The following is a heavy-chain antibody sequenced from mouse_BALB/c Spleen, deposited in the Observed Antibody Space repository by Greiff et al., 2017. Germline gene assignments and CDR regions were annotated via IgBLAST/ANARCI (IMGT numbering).Heavy chain of an antibody. CDR3: ARKYGSGDYYAMDY. CDR2: ISNGGGST. Sequence: EVQLVESGGGLVKPGGSLKLSCAASGFAFSSYTMSWVRQTPEKRLEWVAYISNGGGSTYYPDTVKGRFTISRDNAKNTLYLQMSSLKSEDTAMYYCARKYGSGDYYAMDYWGQGTSVTVAS. V-gene: IGHV5-12-2*01. J-gene: IGHJ4*01. D-gene: IGHD1-1*01. CDR1: GFAFSSYT.